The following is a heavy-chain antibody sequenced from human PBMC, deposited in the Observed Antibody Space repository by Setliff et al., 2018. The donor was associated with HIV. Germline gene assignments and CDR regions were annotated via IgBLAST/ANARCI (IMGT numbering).Heavy chain of an antibody. J-gene: IGHJ3*02. CDR2: ISSSGSTI. CDR1: GFTFSSYE. CDR3: ARDRKAAMVGSDAFDI. Sequence: GGSLRLSCAASGFTFSSYEVNWVRQAPGKGLEWVSYISSSGSTIYYADSAKGRFTISRDNAKNSLYLQMNSLRAEDTAVYYCARDRKAAMVGSDAFDIWGQGTMVTVSS. D-gene: IGHD5-18*01. V-gene: IGHV3-48*03.